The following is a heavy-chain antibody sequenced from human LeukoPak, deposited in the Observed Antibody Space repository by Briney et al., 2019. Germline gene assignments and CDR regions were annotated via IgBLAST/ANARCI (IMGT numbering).Heavy chain of an antibody. J-gene: IGHJ4*02. CDR2: INHSGST. CDR3: AGDTAMGTGVSY. V-gene: IGHV4-34*01. CDR1: GGSFSGYY. D-gene: IGHD5-18*01. Sequence: PSETLSLTCAVYGGSFSGYYWSWIRQPPGKGLEWIGEINHSGSTNYNPSLKSRVTISVDTSKNQFSLKLSSVTAADTAVYYCAGDTAMGTGVSYWGQGTLVTVSS.